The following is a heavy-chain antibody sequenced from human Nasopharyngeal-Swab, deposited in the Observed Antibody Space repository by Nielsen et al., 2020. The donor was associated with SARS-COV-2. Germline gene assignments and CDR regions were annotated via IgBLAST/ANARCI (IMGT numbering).Heavy chain of an antibody. CDR2: ISSSSSTI. D-gene: IGHD6-19*01. Sequence: WIRQPPGKGLEWVSYISSSSSTIYYADSVKGRFTISRGNAKNSLYLQMNSLRAEDTAVYYCARDTKGSSGWPYYYYYYMDVWGKGTTVTVSS. CDR3: ARDTKGSSGWPYYYYYYMDV. J-gene: IGHJ6*03. V-gene: IGHV3-48*01.